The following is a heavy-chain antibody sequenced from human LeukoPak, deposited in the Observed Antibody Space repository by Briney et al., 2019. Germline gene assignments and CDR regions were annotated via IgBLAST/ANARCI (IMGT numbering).Heavy chain of an antibody. Sequence: GASVTVSCKASGYTFTSYGISWVRQAPGQGLEWMGWISAYNGNTNYAQKLQGRVTMTTDTSTSTAYMELRSLRSDDTAVYYCARLRDILVVPAAFLDYWGQGTLVTVSS. J-gene: IGHJ4*02. CDR1: GYTFTSYG. V-gene: IGHV1-18*04. CDR3: ARLRDILVVPAAFLDY. D-gene: IGHD2-2*01. CDR2: ISAYNGNT.